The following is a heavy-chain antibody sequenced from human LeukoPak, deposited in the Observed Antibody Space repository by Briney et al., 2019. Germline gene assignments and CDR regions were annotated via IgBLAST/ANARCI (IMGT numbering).Heavy chain of an antibody. D-gene: IGHD3-10*01. V-gene: IGHV4-59*08. CDR1: GDSSSSYY. J-gene: IGHJ4*02. CDR3: ARHSKYGSGGFQDNFDY. Sequence: PSETLSLTCTVSGDSSSSYYWSWIRQPPGKGLEWIAYIHYNGRTNYNPSLKSRVTISVDTSKNQFSLKLTSVTAADTAVYYCARHSKYGSGGFQDNFDYWGQGTLLTVSS. CDR2: IHYNGRT.